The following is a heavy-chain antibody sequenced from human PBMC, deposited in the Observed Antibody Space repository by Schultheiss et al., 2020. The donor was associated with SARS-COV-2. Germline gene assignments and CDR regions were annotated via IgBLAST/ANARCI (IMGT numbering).Heavy chain of an antibody. J-gene: IGHJ6*02. Sequence: SQTLSLTCAVYGGSFSGYYWSWIRQPPGKGLEWIGEINHSGSTNYNPSLKSRVTISVDTSKNQFSLKLSSVTAADTAVYYCARGGYGDYSDYYYGMDVWGQGTTVTVSS. V-gene: IGHV4-34*01. CDR3: ARGGYGDYSDYYYGMDV. CDR2: INHSGST. CDR1: GGSFSGYY. D-gene: IGHD4-17*01.